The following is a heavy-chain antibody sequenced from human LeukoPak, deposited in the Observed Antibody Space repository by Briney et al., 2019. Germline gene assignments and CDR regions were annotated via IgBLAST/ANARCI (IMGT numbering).Heavy chain of an antibody. CDR1: LFTYSNYW. V-gene: IGHV3-74*01. CDR2: IRTGGIST. Sequence: GGSLTHSCPASLFTYSNYWMYWVRQAPGKGLVWVSLIRTGGISTNYADSVKGRFTISRDNAKTTLYLQMNSIRVEDTAVYYCVRDSVAGSGSGDYWGQGTLVTVSS. D-gene: IGHD3-10*01. J-gene: IGHJ4*02. CDR3: VRDSVAGSGSGDY.